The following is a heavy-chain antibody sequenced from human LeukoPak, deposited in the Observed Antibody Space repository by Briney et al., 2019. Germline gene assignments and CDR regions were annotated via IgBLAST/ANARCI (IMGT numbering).Heavy chain of an antibody. CDR2: IKRDGSEK. CDR3: ARDQYELRSYYYGMDA. J-gene: IGHJ6*04. D-gene: IGHD2-2*01. CDR1: GFTVSSNY. V-gene: IGHV3-7*03. Sequence: PGGSLRLSCAASGFTVSSNYMSWVRQAPGKGLEWVANIKRDGSEKYYVDSVRGRFIISRDNAKNSLYLQMNGLRVEDTAVYYCARDQYELRSYYYGMDAWGKGTTVSVSS.